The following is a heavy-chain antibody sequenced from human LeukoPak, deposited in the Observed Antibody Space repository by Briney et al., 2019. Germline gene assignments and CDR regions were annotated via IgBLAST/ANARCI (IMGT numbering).Heavy chain of an antibody. D-gene: IGHD2-8*01. V-gene: IGHV4-30-4*01. CDR3: ARDREWCYWYFDL. Sequence: SQTLSLTCTVSGGSISSGDYYWSWIRQPPGLGLEWTGYIYYSGSTYYNPSLKSRVTISVDTSKNQFSLKLSSVTAADTAVYYCARDREWCYWYFDLWGRGTLVTVSS. CDR1: GGSISSGDYY. J-gene: IGHJ2*01. CDR2: IYYSGST.